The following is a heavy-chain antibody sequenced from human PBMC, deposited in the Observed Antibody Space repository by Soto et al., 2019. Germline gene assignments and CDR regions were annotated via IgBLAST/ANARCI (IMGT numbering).Heavy chain of an antibody. CDR2: IKQDGSEK. V-gene: IGHV3-7*05. J-gene: IGHJ3*02. Sequence: EVQLVESGGGLVQPGGSLRLSCAASGFTFSSYWMSWVRQAPGKGLEWVANIKQDGSEKYYVDSVKGRFTISRDNAKNSLDLQMNSLRAEDTAVYYCARVLPAYSSYLYAFDIWGQGTMVTVSS. D-gene: IGHD6-6*01. CDR3: ARVLPAYSSYLYAFDI. CDR1: GFTFSSYW.